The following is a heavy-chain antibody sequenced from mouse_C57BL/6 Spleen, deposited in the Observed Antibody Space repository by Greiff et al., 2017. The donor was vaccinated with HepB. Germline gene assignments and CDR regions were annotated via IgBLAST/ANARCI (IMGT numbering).Heavy chain of an antibody. CDR1: GYTFTSYW. V-gene: IGHV1-53*01. Sequence: QVQLQQPGPELVKPGASVKLSCKASGYTFTSYWMHWVKQRPGQGLEWIGNINPSNGGTNYNEKFKSKATLTVDKSSSTAYMQLSSLTSEDSAVYYCARSRDHYYGSSYGYYYAMDYWGQGTSVTVSS. J-gene: IGHJ4*01. CDR3: ARSRDHYYGSSYGYYYAMDY. D-gene: IGHD1-1*01. CDR2: INPSNGGT.